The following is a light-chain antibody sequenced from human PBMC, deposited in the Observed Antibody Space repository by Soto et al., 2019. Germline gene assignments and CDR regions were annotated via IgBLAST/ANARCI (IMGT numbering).Light chain of an antibody. CDR1: QSVNGNY. CDR2: GAS. Sequence: EIVLTQSPATLSLSPGERATLSCRASQSVNGNYLAWYQQKRGQAPRLLIYGASSRATAIQDRFSGSGAGTDFTLSMMRLDSEDFAGYYCQESPRTFGQGTKVEIK. J-gene: IGKJ1*01. CDR3: QESPRT. V-gene: IGKV3-20*01.